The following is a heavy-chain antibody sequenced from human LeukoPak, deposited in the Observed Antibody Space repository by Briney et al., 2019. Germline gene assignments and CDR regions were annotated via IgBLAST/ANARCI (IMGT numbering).Heavy chain of an antibody. CDR1: GFSFHNYA. CDR3: GKEGGA. J-gene: IGHJ5*02. D-gene: IGHD3-16*01. Sequence: GGSLRLSCATSGFSFHNYAMTWVRQAPGKGPDWVSAIGGRGGSTYYADSLGGRFTISRDNSKDMVYLQMNSLKVEDTATYYCGKEGGAWGQGTKVTVSS. V-gene: IGHV3-23*01. CDR2: IGGRGGST.